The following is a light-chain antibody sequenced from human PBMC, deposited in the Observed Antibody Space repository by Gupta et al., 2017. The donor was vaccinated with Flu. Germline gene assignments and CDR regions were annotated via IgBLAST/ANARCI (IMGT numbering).Light chain of an antibody. CDR2: KAS. V-gene: IGKV1-5*03. J-gene: IGKJ1*01. CDR1: QSISTW. CDR3: QQDDTYPWT. Sequence: PSTLSASVGDRVTITCRASQSISTWLAWYQQKPGKAPNLLIYKASKVPSGVPSSFSGSGSGTEFTLTISSLQPDDFATYYCQQDDTYPWTFGQGTKVEVK.